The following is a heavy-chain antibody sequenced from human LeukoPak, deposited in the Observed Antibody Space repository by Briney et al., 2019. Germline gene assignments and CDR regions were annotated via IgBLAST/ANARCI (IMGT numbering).Heavy chain of an antibody. Sequence: SETLSLTCTVSGGSINSYYWSWIRQPPGKGLEWIAYIYYSGSTNYNPSLKSRVTISVDTAKNQFSLKLSSVTAADTAVYYCARDGRGYSYGLDYWGQGTLVTVSS. V-gene: IGHV4-59*01. D-gene: IGHD5-18*01. CDR1: GGSINSYY. CDR2: IYYSGST. J-gene: IGHJ4*02. CDR3: ARDGRGYSYGLDY.